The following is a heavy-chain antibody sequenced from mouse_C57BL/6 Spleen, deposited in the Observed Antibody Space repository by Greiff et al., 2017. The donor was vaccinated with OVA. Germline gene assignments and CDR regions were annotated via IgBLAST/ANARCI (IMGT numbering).Heavy chain of an antibody. CDR1: GFTFSDYG. CDR3: ARGSTMLYYFDY. CDR2: ISSGSSTI. D-gene: IGHD2-1*01. Sequence: EVKLVESGGGLVKPGGSLKLSCAASGFTFSDYGMHWVRQAPEKGLEWVAYISSGSSTIYYADTVKGRFTISRDNAKNTLFLQMTSLRSEDTAMYYCARGSTMLYYFDYWGQGTTLTVSS. V-gene: IGHV5-17*01. J-gene: IGHJ2*01.